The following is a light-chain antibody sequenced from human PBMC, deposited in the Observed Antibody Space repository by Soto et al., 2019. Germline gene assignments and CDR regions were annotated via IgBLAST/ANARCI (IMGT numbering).Light chain of an antibody. Sequence: DIQMTQSPSTLSASVGYRVTITCRASQSISTWFAWFQQKPGKAPDLLIYDASSLESGVPSRFSGSGSGTEFTLTISSLQPDDFATYYCQHYNSYPYTFGQGTKVDIK. CDR3: QHYNSYPYT. CDR1: QSISTW. V-gene: IGKV1-5*01. J-gene: IGKJ2*01. CDR2: DAS.